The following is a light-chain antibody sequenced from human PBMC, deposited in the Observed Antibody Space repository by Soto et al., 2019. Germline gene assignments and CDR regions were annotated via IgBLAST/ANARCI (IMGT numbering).Light chain of an antibody. J-gene: IGKJ2*01. CDR2: DAF. Sequence: EIVLTQSPATLSLSPGERATLSCRASQSVSSYLVWYQQKPSQAPRLLIYDAFNRATGIPARFSGSGSGTDFTLTISSLEPEDFAVYYCQQHNNWPHTFGQGTKLEIK. CDR3: QQHNNWPHT. V-gene: IGKV3-11*01. CDR1: QSVSSY.